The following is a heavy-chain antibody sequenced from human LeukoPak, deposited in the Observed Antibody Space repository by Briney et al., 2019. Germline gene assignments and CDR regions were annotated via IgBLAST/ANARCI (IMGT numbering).Heavy chain of an antibody. CDR3: AKASGQFDSNDAFDI. V-gene: IGHV3-23*01. CDR1: GFTFSSYA. J-gene: IGHJ3*02. Sequence: PGGSLRLSCAASGFTFSSYAMTWVRQAPGKGLEWVSAISGTGGSTYYADSVKGRFTISRDNSKKTMYLQMKSLRGEDTAVYYCAKASGQFDSNDAFDIWGQGTVVTVSS. D-gene: IGHD3-9*01. CDR2: ISGTGGST.